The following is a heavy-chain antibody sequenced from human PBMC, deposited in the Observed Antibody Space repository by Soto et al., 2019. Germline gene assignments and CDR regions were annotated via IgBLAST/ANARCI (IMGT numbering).Heavy chain of an antibody. D-gene: IGHD3-16*01. J-gene: IGHJ3*01. CDR3: ARVGGCHDFFDF. V-gene: IGHV3-74*01. CDR2: INSDGSSI. Sequence: LRLSCAASGFTFSRHWMHWVRQAPGKGLVWVSRINSDGSSINYADSVKGRFTISRDNAKNTLYLQMNSLRAEDTAVYYCARVGGCHDFFDFWGQGKRVTVSS. CDR1: GFTFSRHW.